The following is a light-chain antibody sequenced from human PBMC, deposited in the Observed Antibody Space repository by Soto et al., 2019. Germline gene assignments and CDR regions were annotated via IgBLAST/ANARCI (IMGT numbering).Light chain of an antibody. V-gene: IGLV2-8*01. CDR3: SSYAASDSFVV. J-gene: IGLJ2*01. CDR1: SSDVGGYNY. CDR2: VVY. Sequence: QSALTQPPSASGSPGQSVTISSTGTSSDVGGYNYVSWYQHHPDKAPKLIMYVVYKRPSGVPDRFSGSKSGNTASLTVSGLQAEDEAAYYCSSYAASDSFVVFGGGTEVTVL.